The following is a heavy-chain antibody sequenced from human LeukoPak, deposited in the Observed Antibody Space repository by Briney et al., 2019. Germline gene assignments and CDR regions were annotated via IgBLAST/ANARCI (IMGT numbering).Heavy chain of an antibody. CDR1: GYTFTSYY. CDR3: ARVINDFWSGYYRRDAFDI. V-gene: IGHV1-24*01. CDR2: LDPEDGET. D-gene: IGHD3-3*01. J-gene: IGHJ3*02. Sequence: ASVKVSCKASGYTFTSYYMHWVRQAPGKGLEWMGGLDPEDGETIYAQKFQGRVTMTEDTSTDTAYMELSSLRSEDTAVYYCARVINDFWSGYYRRDAFDIWGQGTMVTVSS.